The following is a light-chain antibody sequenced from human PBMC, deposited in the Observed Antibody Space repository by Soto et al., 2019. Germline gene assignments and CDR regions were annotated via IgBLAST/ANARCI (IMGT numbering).Light chain of an antibody. J-gene: IGLJ2*01. CDR3: QSYDSSLSGSV. CDR1: SSNIGAGYD. Sequence: QSVPTQPPSVSGAPGQRVTISCTGSSSNIGAGYDVHWYQQLPGTAPKLLIYGNSNRPSGVPDRFSGSKSGTSASLAITGLQAYDEADYYCQSYDSSLSGSVFGGGTKLTVL. V-gene: IGLV1-40*01. CDR2: GNS.